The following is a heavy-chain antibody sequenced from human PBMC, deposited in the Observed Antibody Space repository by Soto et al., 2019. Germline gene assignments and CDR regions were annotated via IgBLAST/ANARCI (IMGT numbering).Heavy chain of an antibody. Sequence: QVQLVQSGAQVKTPGASVKVSCKASGYTFISYSIHWVRQAPGQRPEWMGWITAGNDNTYFSQKFQGRATITRDTSANKVYVEVSSVRSEDTAVYYCARGRGYSVGSNGVDVWGQGTTVIVSS. V-gene: IGHV1-3*01. D-gene: IGHD5-18*01. J-gene: IGHJ6*02. CDR1: GYTFISYS. CDR2: ITAGNDNT. CDR3: ARGRGYSVGSNGVDV.